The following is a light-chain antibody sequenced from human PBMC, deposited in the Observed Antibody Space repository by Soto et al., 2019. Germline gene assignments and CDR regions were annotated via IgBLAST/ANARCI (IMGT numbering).Light chain of an antibody. J-gene: IGLJ1*01. CDR1: SSNIGSNY. CDR2: RNN. CDR3: SSYAGSNNYV. V-gene: IGLV1-47*01. Sequence: QSVLTQPPSASGTPGQRVNISCSGSSSNIGSNYVYWYRQFPGTAPKLLIQRNNQRPSGVPARFSGSKSGTSASLAISGLRSEDEADYYCSSYAGSNNYVFGTGTKV.